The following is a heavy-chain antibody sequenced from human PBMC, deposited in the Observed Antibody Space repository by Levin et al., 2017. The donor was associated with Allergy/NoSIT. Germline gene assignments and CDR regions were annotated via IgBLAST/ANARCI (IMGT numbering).Heavy chain of an antibody. Sequence: PGESLKISCAASGFTFSSYPMHWVRQAPGKGPDWVAAISYVGKNGYYADSVKGRFTISRDNSKNTLYLQMNSLTVEDTAVYYCARDPGNKQLGPFDTWGQGTLVTVFS. CDR1: GFTFSSYP. D-gene: IGHD2/OR15-2a*01. CDR2: ISYVGKNG. J-gene: IGHJ4*02. V-gene: IGHV3-30*04. CDR3: ARDPGNKQLGPFDT.